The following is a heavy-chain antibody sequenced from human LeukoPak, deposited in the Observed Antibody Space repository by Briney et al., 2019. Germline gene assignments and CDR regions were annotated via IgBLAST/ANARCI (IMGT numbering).Heavy chain of an antibody. Sequence: GGSLRLSCAASGFTFRTYAMHWVRQAPGKGLELGAVIWYDGSHQYYADSVKGRFSISRDNSKNTLYLQIDSLRAEDTAVYYCARDRGRSGYENDAFDIWGQGTRVTVSS. CDR2: IWYDGSHQ. J-gene: IGHJ3*02. D-gene: IGHD5-12*01. V-gene: IGHV3-33*01. CDR1: GFTFRTYA. CDR3: ARDRGRSGYENDAFDI.